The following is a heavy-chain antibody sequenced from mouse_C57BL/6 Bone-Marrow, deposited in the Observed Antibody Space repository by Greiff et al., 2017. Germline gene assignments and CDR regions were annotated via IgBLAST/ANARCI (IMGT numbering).Heavy chain of an antibody. CDR2: IHPNSGST. CDR1: GYTFTSYW. J-gene: IGHJ4*01. Sequence: QVQLQQPGAELVKPGASVKLSCKASGYTFTSYWMHWVKQRPGQGLEWIGMIHPNSGSTNYNEKFKSKATLTLDKSSSTAYMQLSSLTSEDSAVYYCARRWLLPYYYAMDYWGQGTSVTVSS. V-gene: IGHV1-64*01. CDR3: ARRWLLPYYYAMDY. D-gene: IGHD2-3*01.